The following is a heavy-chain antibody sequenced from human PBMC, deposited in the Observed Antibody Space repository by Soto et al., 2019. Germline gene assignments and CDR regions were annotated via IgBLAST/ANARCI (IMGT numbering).Heavy chain of an antibody. CDR1: GFAFIVYG. CDR2: IWYDGTDN. D-gene: IGHD6-13*01. Sequence: GGSLRLSCASSGFAFIVYGMHWVRQAPGKGLEWVAVIWYDGTDNYYADSVKGRFTISRDNSKNTLYLQLNSLRADDTAVYYCAKDRSSSLDAMDVWGQGTTVTVSS. V-gene: IGHV3-33*06. CDR3: AKDRSSSLDAMDV. J-gene: IGHJ6*02.